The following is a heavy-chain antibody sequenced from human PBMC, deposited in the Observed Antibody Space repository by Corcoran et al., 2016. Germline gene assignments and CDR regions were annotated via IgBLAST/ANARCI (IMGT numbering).Heavy chain of an antibody. CDR3: ARSSGSYGWLDY. J-gene: IGHJ4*02. V-gene: IGHV4-61*01. Sequence: QVQLQESGPGLVKPSETLSLTCTVSGGSVSSGSYYWSWIRQPPGKGLEWIGYIYYSGSTNYHPSLKSRVTISGDTSKNQFALKLSSVTAADTAVYYCARSSGSYGWLDYWGQGTLVTVSS. CDR1: GGSVSSGSYY. D-gene: IGHD1-26*01. CDR2: IYYSGST.